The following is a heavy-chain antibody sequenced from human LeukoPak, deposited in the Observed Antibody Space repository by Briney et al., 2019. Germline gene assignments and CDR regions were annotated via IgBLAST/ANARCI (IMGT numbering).Heavy chain of an antibody. Sequence: PSETLSLTCAVYGGSFSGYYWSWIRQPPGKGLEWIWEINHSGSTNYNPSLKSRVTISVDTSKDQFSLKLSSVTAADTAVYYCARERRFGIPSYYYMDVWGTGTTVTVSS. CDR2: INHSGST. D-gene: IGHD3-16*01. V-gene: IGHV4-34*01. CDR1: GGSFSGYY. CDR3: ARERRFGIPSYYYMDV. J-gene: IGHJ6*03.